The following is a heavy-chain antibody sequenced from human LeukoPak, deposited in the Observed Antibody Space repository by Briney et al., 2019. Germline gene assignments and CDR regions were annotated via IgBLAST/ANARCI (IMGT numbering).Heavy chain of an antibody. D-gene: IGHD5-12*01. Sequence: EASVKVSCKASGYTFTSYDINWVRQATGQGLEWMGWMNPNSGNTGYAQKFQGRVTMTRNTSISTAYMELSSLRSEDTAVYYCAAAVEGDRSGYDESWGQGTLVTVSS. J-gene: IGHJ4*02. V-gene: IGHV1-8*01. CDR2: MNPNSGNT. CDR3: AAAVEGDRSGYDES. CDR1: GYTFTSYD.